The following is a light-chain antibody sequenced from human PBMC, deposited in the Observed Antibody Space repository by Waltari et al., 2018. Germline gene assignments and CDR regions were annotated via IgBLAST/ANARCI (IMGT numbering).Light chain of an antibody. V-gene: IGLV2-11*01. CDR3: SSYVGSQTVV. J-gene: IGLJ2*01. CDR1: SGDVGGYNY. Sequence: QSALTQPRSVSGSPGQSVTISCTGTSGDVGGYNYVSWYQQHPGKAPKLMIYDVSERPAGVPDRVSGSKSGNTASLTISGLQADDEADYYCSSYVGSQTVVFGGGTKLTVL. CDR2: DVS.